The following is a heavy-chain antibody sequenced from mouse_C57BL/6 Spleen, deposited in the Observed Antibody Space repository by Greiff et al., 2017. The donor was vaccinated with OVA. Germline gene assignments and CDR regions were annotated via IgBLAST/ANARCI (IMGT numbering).Heavy chain of an antibody. CDR2: IYPGSGST. D-gene: IGHD2-5*01. J-gene: IGHJ3*01. Sequence: VQLQQPGAELVKPGASVKMSCKASGYTFTSYWITWVKQRPGQGLEWIGDIYPGSGSTNYNEKFKSKATLTVDTSSSTAYMQLNSLTSEDSAVYFCAKGAYYSNPWFAYWGQGTLVTVSA. V-gene: IGHV1-55*01. CDR3: AKGAYYSNPWFAY. CDR1: GYTFTSYW.